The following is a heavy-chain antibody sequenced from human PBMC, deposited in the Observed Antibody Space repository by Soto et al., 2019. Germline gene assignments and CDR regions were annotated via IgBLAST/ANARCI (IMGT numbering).Heavy chain of an antibody. J-gene: IGHJ6*02. CDR1: GGTFSTSA. V-gene: IGHV1-69*12. CDR3: ARDKDRLPVGGNYYYILDV. Sequence: QVQLVQSGAEVKKPGSSVKVSCKASGGTFSTSAISWVRQAPGQGLEWVGGIMPVFPTPDYAQSFQGRVTITADESTSTADLELTSLRADDTAVYYCARDKDRLPVGGNYYYILDVWGQGTAITVSS. CDR2: IMPVFPTP. D-gene: IGHD2-2*01.